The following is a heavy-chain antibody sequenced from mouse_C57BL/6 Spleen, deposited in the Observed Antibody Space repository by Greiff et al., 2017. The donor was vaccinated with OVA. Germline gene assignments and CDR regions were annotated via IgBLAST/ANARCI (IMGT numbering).Heavy chain of an antibody. Sequence: QVQLQPPGAELVRPGSSVKLFCQGFGYTFPSFRMHWVKQRPLKGLEWVGNIDPSDSETHYNQKFKDKATLTVDKSSSTAYMQLSSLTSEDSAVYYCARYNWTPFDYWGQGTTLTVSS. CDR3: ARYNWTPFDY. CDR2: IDPSDSET. D-gene: IGHD1-3*01. J-gene: IGHJ2*01. CDR1: GYTFPSFR. V-gene: IGHV1-52*01.